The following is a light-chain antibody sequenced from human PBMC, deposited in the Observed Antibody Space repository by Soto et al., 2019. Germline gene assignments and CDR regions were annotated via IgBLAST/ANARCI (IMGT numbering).Light chain of an antibody. Sequence: DIQMTQSPSTLSASVGDRVTITCRASQSISSWLAWYQQKPGQAPKLLIYDASSLESGVPSRFSGSGSGTEFTLTSISLQPDDFSTYYCQQYNSYPITFGQGTRLEIK. CDR3: QQYNSYPIT. V-gene: IGKV1-5*01. CDR1: QSISSW. J-gene: IGKJ5*01. CDR2: DAS.